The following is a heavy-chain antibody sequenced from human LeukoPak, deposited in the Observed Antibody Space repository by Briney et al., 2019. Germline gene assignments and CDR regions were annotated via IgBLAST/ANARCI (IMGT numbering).Heavy chain of an antibody. D-gene: IGHD3-22*01. CDR2: IDPSSTYI. Sequence: GGSLRLSCAASGFTFRSYSMNWVRQASGKGLEWVSAIDPSSTYIYYADSVKGRFTISRDNAENSLYLQMNSLRVEDTAVYYCARDVDSSSHYGWLDPWGQGTLVTVSS. J-gene: IGHJ5*02. CDR3: ARDVDSSSHYGWLDP. CDR1: GFTFRSYS. V-gene: IGHV3-21*01.